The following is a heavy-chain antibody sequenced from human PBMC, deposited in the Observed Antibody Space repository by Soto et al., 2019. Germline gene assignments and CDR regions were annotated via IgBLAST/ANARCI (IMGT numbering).Heavy chain of an antibody. D-gene: IGHD2-21*02. CDR1: GFSLSTGGMG. CDR3: VHSRCGGDCLQSYSSHYYYGMDI. V-gene: IGHV2-5*02. Sequence: QITLKESGPTLVKPTQTLTLTCTFSGFSLSTGGMGVGWIRQPPGKALEWLALIYWDGDRRYRPSLMSRRTIAKYTSKNQVVLTMTNMDPVDTATYYCVHSRCGGDCLQSYSSHYYYGMDIWGQGTTVTVSS. J-gene: IGHJ6*02. CDR2: IYWDGDR.